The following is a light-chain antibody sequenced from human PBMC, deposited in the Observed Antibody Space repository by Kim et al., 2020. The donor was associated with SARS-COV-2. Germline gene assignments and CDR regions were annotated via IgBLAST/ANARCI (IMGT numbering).Light chain of an antibody. J-gene: IGLJ3*02. V-gene: IGLV6-57*04. CDR1: SGSIASNY. Sequence: NFMLTQPHSVSESPGKTVTISCTRSSGSIASNYVQWYQQRPGSAPTTVIYEDNQRPSGVPDRFSGSIDSSSNSASLTISGLKTEDEADYYCQSYDSSNQWVFGGGTK. CDR2: EDN. CDR3: QSYDSSNQWV.